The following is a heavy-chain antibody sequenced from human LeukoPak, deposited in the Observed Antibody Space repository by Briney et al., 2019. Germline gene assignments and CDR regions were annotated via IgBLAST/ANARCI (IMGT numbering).Heavy chain of an antibody. CDR1: GFTFGDYA. CDR2: IASETYGGTA. J-gene: IGHJ4*02. Sequence: GGSLRLSCTASGFTFGDYAMTWVRQAPGKGLEWVGFIASETYGGTAEYAASVKSRFTISRDDSKSIAYLQMNSLKTEDTAVYYCTRDQTPYYWGQGTLVTVSS. CDR3: TRDQTPYY. V-gene: IGHV3-49*04.